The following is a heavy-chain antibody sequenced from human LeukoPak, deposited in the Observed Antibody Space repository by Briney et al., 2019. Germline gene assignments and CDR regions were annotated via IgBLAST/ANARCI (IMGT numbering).Heavy chain of an antibody. Sequence: ASVTVSCKASGYTFTSYSISWVRQAPGQGLEWMGWISAYNGNTNYAQKLQGRVTMTTDTSTSTAYMELRSLRSDDTAVYYCARYLPYCSSDRSHFDYWGQGTLVTVSS. J-gene: IGHJ4*02. V-gene: IGHV1-18*01. CDR2: ISAYNGNT. CDR1: GYTFTSYS. D-gene: IGHD6-6*01. CDR3: ARYLPYCSSDRSHFDY.